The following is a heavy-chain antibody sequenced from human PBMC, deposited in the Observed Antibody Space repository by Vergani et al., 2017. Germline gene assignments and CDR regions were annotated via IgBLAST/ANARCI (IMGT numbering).Heavy chain of an antibody. D-gene: IGHD2-8*01. J-gene: IGHJ6*03. CDR3: ARDERKVYAKYYYYYFMDV. Sequence: QVQLQESGPGLVKPSQTLSLTCPVSGGPISSGGYYWSWTRQHPGKGLEWIGYIYYSGSTYYNPSLKSRVTISVETSKNQFSLKLSSVTAADTAVYYCARDERKVYAKYYYYYFMDVWGKGTTVTVSS. CDR2: IYYSGST. V-gene: IGHV4-31*03. CDR1: GGPISSGGYY.